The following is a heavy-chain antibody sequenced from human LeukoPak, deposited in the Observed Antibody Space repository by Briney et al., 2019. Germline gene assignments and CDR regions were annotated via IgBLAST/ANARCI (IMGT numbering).Heavy chain of an antibody. V-gene: IGHV3-7*03. CDR2: IKQDGSRI. CDR1: GFTFSTYW. J-gene: IGHJ3*01. Sequence: GGSLRLSCAASGFTFSTYWMTWVRQAPGEGLEWVANIKQDGSRIYYVDSVKGRFTISRDNVRNSLYLQMNSLKAEDTAVYYCARDLSNKILTTYYDVFDLWGQGTMVTVSS. D-gene: IGHD3-9*01. CDR3: ARDLSNKILTTYYDVFDL.